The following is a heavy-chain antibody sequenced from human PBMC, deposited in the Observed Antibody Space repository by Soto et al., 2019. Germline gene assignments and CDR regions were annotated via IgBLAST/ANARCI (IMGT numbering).Heavy chain of an antibody. V-gene: IGHV1-69*13. D-gene: IGHD2-2*01. CDR2: ISPIFGTA. CDR3: ARDSPGDTVVPAAEGDYYYYYGMDV. Sequence: SXKVSFKASGGTXTSYAISLVRQAPGQGLEWMGGISPIFGTANYAQKFQGRVTITEDESNSKAYMELSSLRSEDTAVYYCARDSPGDTVVPAAEGDYYYYYGMDVWGQGTTGTVSS. J-gene: IGHJ6*02. CDR1: GGTXTSYA.